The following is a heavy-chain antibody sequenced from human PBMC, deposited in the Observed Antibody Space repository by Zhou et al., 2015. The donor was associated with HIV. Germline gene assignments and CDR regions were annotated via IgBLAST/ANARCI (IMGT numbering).Heavy chain of an antibody. CDR1: GGTFSSYA. CDR2: IIPIFGTA. V-gene: IGHV1-69*01. D-gene: IGHD3-16*02. Sequence: QVQLVQSGAEVKKPGSSVKVSCKASGGTFSSYAISWVRQAPGQGLEWMGGIIPIFGTANYAQKFQGRVTITADESTSTAYMELSSLRSEDTAVYYCARVINTFGGVIVKGLDAFDIWGQGTMVTVSS. J-gene: IGHJ3*02. CDR3: ARVINTFGGVIVKGLDAFDI.